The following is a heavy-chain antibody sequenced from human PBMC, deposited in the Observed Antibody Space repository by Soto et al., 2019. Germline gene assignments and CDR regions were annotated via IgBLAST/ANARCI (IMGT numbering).Heavy chain of an antibody. CDR2: IYHTVNT. D-gene: IGHD2-15*01. Sequence: PSETLSLTCSVSRVSIGSHFWSWIRQAPGKGPELVGYIYHTVNTNYNPALKSRVTISMDTSENQLSLQLSSVTAADTAVYYCARLQYTVVTALDIWGPGTMVNV. J-gene: IGHJ3*02. CDR1: RVSIGSHF. V-gene: IGHV4-59*11. CDR3: ARLQYTVVTALDI.